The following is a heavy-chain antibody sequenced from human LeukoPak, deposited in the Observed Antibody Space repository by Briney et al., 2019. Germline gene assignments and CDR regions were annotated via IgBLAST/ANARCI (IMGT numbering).Heavy chain of an antibody. CDR1: GGSITTTNW. Sequence: SETLSLTCGVSGGSITTTNWWSWVRQFPGQGLQWIGEVSLEGVRNYNPSLTSRVTMSLDRAKNLLSLNLNSVTAADTAVYYCARELWGGVATTYNWFDPWGQGTLVTVSS. J-gene: IGHJ5*02. CDR2: VSLEGVR. D-gene: IGHD5-12*01. V-gene: IGHV4-4*02. CDR3: ARELWGGVATTYNWFDP.